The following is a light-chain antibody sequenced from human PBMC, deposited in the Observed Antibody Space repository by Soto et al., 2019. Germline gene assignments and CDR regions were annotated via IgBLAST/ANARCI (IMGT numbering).Light chain of an antibody. V-gene: IGKV1-5*03. Sequence: DIKMTQSPSTLSASVGDRVVITCRASQNIRSWLAWYQQKPGRAPKLLISKASTLESGVPSRFSGSGSGTEFSLAISGLQPDDFATYYCQQYHSYFWTCGQGTNVEIK. J-gene: IGKJ1*01. CDR3: QQYHSYFWT. CDR2: KAS. CDR1: QNIRSW.